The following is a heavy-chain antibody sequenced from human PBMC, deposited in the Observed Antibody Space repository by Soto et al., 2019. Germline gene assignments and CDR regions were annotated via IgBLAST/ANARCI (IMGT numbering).Heavy chain of an antibody. J-gene: IGHJ4*02. Sequence: GGSLRLSCAASGFTFSSYAMSWVRQAPGKGLEWVSAISGSGGSTYYADSVKGRLTTSRDNSKNTLYLQMNSLRAEDTAVYYCAKLEISGYDYSEYFDYWGQGTLVTVSS. D-gene: IGHD5-12*01. CDR2: ISGSGGST. CDR3: AKLEISGYDYSEYFDY. V-gene: IGHV3-23*01. CDR1: GFTFSSYA.